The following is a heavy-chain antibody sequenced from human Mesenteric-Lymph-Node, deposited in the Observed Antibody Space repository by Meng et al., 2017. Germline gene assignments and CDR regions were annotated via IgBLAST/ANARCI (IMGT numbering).Heavy chain of an antibody. D-gene: IGHD5-24*01. CDR2: ISSSSSYI. J-gene: IGHJ4*02. Sequence: EVQLVDSVGGLVKPGGSLRCSCAASGFTFSSYSMNWVRQAPGKGLEWVSSISSSSSYIYYADSVKGRFTISRDNAKNSLYLQMNSLRAEDTAVYYCARNVRLRDGYNSDYWGQGTLVTVSS. CDR3: ARNVRLRDGYNSDY. CDR1: GFTFSSYS. V-gene: IGHV3-21*01.